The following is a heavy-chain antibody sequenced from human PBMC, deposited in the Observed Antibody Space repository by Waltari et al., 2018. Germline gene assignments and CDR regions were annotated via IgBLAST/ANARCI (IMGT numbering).Heavy chain of an antibody. V-gene: IGHV3-23*01. Sequence: EVQLLESGGGLVQHGWSLRLSCAASGFTFSSYALTWVRQAPGKGLEWVSAVTISGYSTYSADSVRGRFTISRDNSKNTLFLQMDSLRAEDTALYYCAKDQDYYGSGRNAFDIWGQGTMVTVSS. CDR1: GFTFSSYA. D-gene: IGHD3-10*01. CDR2: VTISGYST. J-gene: IGHJ3*02. CDR3: AKDQDYYGSGRNAFDI.